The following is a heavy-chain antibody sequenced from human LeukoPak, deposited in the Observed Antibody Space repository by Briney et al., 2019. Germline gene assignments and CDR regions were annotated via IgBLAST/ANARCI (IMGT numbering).Heavy chain of an antibody. V-gene: IGHV1-69*05. J-gene: IGHJ4*02. D-gene: IGHD5-18*01. Sequence: SVKVSCKASGGTFSSCAISWVRQAPGQGLEWIGRIIPIFGTANYAQKFQGRVTVTTDESTSTAYMELSSLRSEDTAVYYCARAYRGYSYGYPDYWGQGTLVTVSS. CDR3: ARAYRGYSYGYPDY. CDR1: GGTFSSCA. CDR2: IIPIFGTA.